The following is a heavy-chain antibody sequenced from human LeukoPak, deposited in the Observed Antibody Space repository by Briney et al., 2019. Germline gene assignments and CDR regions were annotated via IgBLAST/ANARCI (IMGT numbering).Heavy chain of an antibody. V-gene: IGHV3-30*03. D-gene: IGHD2-15*01. CDR2: ISYDGSNK. J-gene: IGHJ2*01. Sequence: GGSLRLSCAASGFTFSSYGMHWVRQAPGKGLEWVAVISYDGSNKYYADSVKGRFTISRDNSKNTLHLQMNSLRAEDTAVYYCASPRDVAVVVTTTAGYFDLWGRGTLVTVSS. CDR3: ASPRDVAVVVTTTAGYFDL. CDR1: GFTFSSYG.